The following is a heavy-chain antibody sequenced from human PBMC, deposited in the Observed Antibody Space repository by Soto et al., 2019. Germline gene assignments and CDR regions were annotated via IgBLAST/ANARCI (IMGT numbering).Heavy chain of an antibody. CDR2: IYYSGST. CDR3: ARHPPEYYDFWSGYYPGGTSDYYYYMDV. J-gene: IGHJ6*03. D-gene: IGHD3-3*01. V-gene: IGHV4-59*08. Sequence: SETLSLTCTVSGGSISSYYWSWIRQPPGKGLEWIGYIYYSGSTNYNPSLKSRVTISVDTSKNQFSLKLSSVTAADTAVYYCARHPPEYYDFWSGYYPGGTSDYYYYMDVWGKGTTVTVSS. CDR1: GGSISSYY.